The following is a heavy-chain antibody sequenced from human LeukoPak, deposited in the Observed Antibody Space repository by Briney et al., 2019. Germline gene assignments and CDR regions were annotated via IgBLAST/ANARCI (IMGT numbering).Heavy chain of an antibody. D-gene: IGHD1-26*01. V-gene: IGHV3-48*03. Sequence: GGSLRLSCAASGFTFSSYEMNWVRQAPGKGLEWVSYISSSGSTIYYADSVKGRFTISRDNAKSSLYLQMNSLRAEDTAVYYCARDPYSGSYGADYYYYMDVWGKGTTVTISS. CDR1: GFTFSSYE. J-gene: IGHJ6*03. CDR3: ARDPYSGSYGADYYYYMDV. CDR2: ISSSGSTI.